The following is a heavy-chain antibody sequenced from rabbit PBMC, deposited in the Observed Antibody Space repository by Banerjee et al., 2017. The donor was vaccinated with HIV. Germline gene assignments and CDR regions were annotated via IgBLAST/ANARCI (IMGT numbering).Heavy chain of an antibody. D-gene: IGHD3-1*01. CDR3: ARDDAHVTCYSFNL. Sequence: GGGLVQPGTSLTLTCKASVFDFSSGYDMCWVRQAPGKGLEWIGCIYAGDGNPYYANWAKGRFTISKTSSTTVDLKMTSRTAADPVTYFCARDDAHVTCYSFNLWGPGTLVTVS. J-gene: IGHJ4*01. CDR2: IYAGDGNP. CDR1: VFDFSSGYD. V-gene: IGHV1S40*01.